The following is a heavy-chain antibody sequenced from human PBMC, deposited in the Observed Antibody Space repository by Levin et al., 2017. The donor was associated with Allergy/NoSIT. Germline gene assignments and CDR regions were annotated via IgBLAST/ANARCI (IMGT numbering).Heavy chain of an antibody. D-gene: IGHD6-13*01. CDR2: IYYRGST. J-gene: IGHJ3*02. CDR3: ANPLARYSSSWHDAFDI. Sequence: SETLSLTCSVSGGSISRSSYYWGWIRQPPGKGLEWIGRIYYRGSTHYNPSLKSRVTISVDTSKNQFSLKLTSVTAADTAVYYCANPLARYSSSWHDAFDIWGQGTMLTVSS. V-gene: IGHV4-39*01. CDR1: GGSISRSSYY.